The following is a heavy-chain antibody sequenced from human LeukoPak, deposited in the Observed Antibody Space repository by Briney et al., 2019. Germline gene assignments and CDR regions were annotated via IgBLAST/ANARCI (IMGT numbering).Heavy chain of an antibody. J-gene: IGHJ4*02. V-gene: IGHV3-23*01. CDR2: ISGSGGST. CDR3: ANLIAVALYVDY. Sequence: GALRLSCAASGFTFSSYDMTWVRQAPGKGLEWVSAISGSGGSTYYADSVKGRFTISRDNSKNTLYLQMNSLRAEDTAVYYCANLIAVALYVDYWGQGTLVTVSS. D-gene: IGHD6-19*01. CDR1: GFTFSSYD.